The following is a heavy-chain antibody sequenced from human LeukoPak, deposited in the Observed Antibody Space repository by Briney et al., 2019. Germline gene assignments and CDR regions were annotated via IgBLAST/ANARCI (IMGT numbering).Heavy chain of an antibody. D-gene: IGHD6-19*01. CDR1: GDSVSSNNAA. V-gene: IGHV6-1*01. CDR3: ARDTRYGSGWPYYFDY. Sequence: SQTLSLTCSISGDSVSSNNAAWNWLRQSPSRGLEWLGRTYYRSKWCNDYAVSVKSPISINPGTSKNQFSLQLNSVTPEDTAVYYCARDTRYGSGWPYYFDYWGQGTLVTVSS. CDR2: TYYRSKWCN. J-gene: IGHJ4*02.